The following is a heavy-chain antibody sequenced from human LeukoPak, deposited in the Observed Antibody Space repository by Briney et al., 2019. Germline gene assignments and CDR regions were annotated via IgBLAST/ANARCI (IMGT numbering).Heavy chain of an antibody. D-gene: IGHD6-13*01. J-gene: IGHJ6*02. V-gene: IGHV3-9*01. CDR3: ARGPSSSWYSLLYGMDV. CDR2: ISWNSGSI. CDR1: GFTFDDYA. Sequence: GGSLRLSCAASGFTFDDYAMHWVRQAPGKGLEWVSGISWNSGSIGYADSVKGRFTISRDNAKNSLYLQMNSLRAEDTAVYYCARGPSSSWYSLLYGMDVWGQGTTVTVSS.